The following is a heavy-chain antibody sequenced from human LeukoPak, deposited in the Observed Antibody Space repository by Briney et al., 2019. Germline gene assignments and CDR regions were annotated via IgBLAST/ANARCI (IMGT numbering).Heavy chain of an antibody. D-gene: IGHD5-24*01. V-gene: IGHV1-2*02. J-gene: IGHJ3*02. CDR1: GYTFTGYY. CDR2: INPNSGGT. CDR3: ALDGYNYSLDAFDI. Sequence: ASVKVSCKASGYTFTGYYMHWVRQAPGQGLEWMGWINPNSGGTNYAQKFQGRVTMTRDTSISTAYMELSRLRSDDTAVYYCALDGYNYSLDAFDIWGQGTMVTVSP.